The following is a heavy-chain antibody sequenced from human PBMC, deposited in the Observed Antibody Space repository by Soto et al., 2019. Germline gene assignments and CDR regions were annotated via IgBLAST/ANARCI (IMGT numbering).Heavy chain of an antibody. D-gene: IGHD1-26*01. CDR3: ARGWERAC. CDR1: GYTFTNFD. J-gene: IGHJ4*02. V-gene: IGHV1-18*01. CDR2: ISTYNGDT. Sequence: QVQLVQSGAEVKKPGASVKLYCKTSGYTFTNFDISWVRQAPGQGLEWMGWISTYNGDTDYAQNLQGRVTMTTETSTSTACMELRRLRSDVTAMYYCARGWERACCGQGTLVTVSS.